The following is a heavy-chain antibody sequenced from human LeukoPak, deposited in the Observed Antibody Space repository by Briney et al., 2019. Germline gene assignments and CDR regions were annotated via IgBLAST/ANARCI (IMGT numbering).Heavy chain of an antibody. V-gene: IGHV4-39*07. D-gene: IGHD6-13*01. CDR3: AADIAAANFDF. J-gene: IGHJ4*02. CDR1: GGSISSSSYY. Sequence: SETLSLTCTVSGGSISSSSYYWGWIRQPPGKGLERIGSIYYSGSTYYNPSLKSRVTISVDTSKNQFSLKLSSVTAADTAVYYCAADIAAANFDFWGQGTLVTVSS. CDR2: IYYSGST.